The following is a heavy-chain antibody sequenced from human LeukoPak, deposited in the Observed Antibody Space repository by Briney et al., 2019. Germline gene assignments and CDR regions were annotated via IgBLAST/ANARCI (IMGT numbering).Heavy chain of an antibody. J-gene: IGHJ4*02. CDR3: AKEAAYYGSGSYYNY. V-gene: IGHV3-30*18. CDR1: GFTFSSYG. CDR2: ISYDGSNK. D-gene: IGHD3-10*01. Sequence: PGGSLRLSCAASGFTFSSYGMHWVRQAPGKGLEWVAVISYDGSNKYYADSVKGRFTISRDNSKNTLYLQMNSLRAEDTAVYYCAKEAAYYGSGSYYNYWGQGTLVPVSS.